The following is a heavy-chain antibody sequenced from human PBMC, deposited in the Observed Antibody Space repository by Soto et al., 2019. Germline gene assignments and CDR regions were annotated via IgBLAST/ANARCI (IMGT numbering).Heavy chain of an antibody. Sequence: QVQLVESGGGVVQPGRSLRLSCAASGFTFSSYGMHWVRQAPGKGLEWVAVIWYDGSNKYYADSVKGRFTISRDNSKNTLYLQMNSLRAEGTAVYYCARDRRVRGVTPNWFDPWGQGTLVTVSS. D-gene: IGHD3-10*01. CDR1: GFTFSSYG. CDR3: ARDRRVRGVTPNWFDP. V-gene: IGHV3-33*01. CDR2: IWYDGSNK. J-gene: IGHJ5*02.